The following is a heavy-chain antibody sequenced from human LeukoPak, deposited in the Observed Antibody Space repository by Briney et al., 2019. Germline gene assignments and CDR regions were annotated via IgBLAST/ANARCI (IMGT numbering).Heavy chain of an antibody. CDR1: GFTLSSYW. Sequence: AGGSLRLSCAASGFTLSSYWMSWVRQAPGKGLEWVANIKQDGSEKYYVDSVKGRFTISRDNAKNSLYLQMNSLRAEDTAVYYCAKIAAAGSYYFDYWGQGTLVTVSS. V-gene: IGHV3-7*01. J-gene: IGHJ4*02. D-gene: IGHD6-13*01. CDR3: AKIAAAGSYYFDY. CDR2: IKQDGSEK.